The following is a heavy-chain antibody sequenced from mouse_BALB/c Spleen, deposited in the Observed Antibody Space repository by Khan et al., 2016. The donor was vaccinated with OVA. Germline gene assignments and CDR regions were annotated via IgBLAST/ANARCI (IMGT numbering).Heavy chain of an antibody. V-gene: IGHV1-5*01. CDR3: TRRNWDVAWFAY. Sequence: EVQLQESGTVLARPGASVKMSCKASGYTFTSYWTHWVKQRPGQGLEWIGDIYPGNTDTNYNQKFKGKAKLTAVTSTSTAYMELSSLTNEDSAVYYCTRRNWDVAWFAYWGQGTLVTVSA. CDR2: IYPGNTDT. J-gene: IGHJ3*01. CDR1: GYTFTSYW. D-gene: IGHD4-1*01.